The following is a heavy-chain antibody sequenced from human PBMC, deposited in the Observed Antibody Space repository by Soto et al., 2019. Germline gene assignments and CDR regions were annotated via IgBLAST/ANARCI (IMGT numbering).Heavy chain of an antibody. CDR3: ARGKAFSSTSGNWFDP. V-gene: IGHV4-59*12. CDR2: IYYSGST. CDR1: GGSISSYY. J-gene: IGHJ5*02. Sequence: PSETLSLTCTVTGGSISSYYWSWIRQTPGKGLQYIGYIYYSGSTYYNPSLKSRVTISVDRSKNQFSLKLSSVTAADTAVYYCARGKAFSSTSGNWFDPWGQGTLVTVSS. D-gene: IGHD2-2*01.